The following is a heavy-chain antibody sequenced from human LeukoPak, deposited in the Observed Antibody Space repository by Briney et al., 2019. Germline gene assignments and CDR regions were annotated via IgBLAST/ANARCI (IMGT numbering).Heavy chain of an antibody. D-gene: IGHD6-19*01. CDR1: GGSISSSSYY. J-gene: IGHJ3*02. V-gene: IGHV4-39*01. CDR3: ARGVAGPSNDAFDI. Sequence: SETLSLTCTVPGGSISSSSYYWGWIRQPPGKGLEWIGSIYYSGSTYYNPSLKSRVTISVDTSKNQFSLKLSSVTAADTAVYYCARGVAGPSNDAFDIWGQGTMVTVSS. CDR2: IYYSGST.